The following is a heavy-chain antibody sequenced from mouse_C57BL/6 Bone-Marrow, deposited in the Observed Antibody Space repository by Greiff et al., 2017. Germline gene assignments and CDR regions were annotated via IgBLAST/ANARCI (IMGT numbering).Heavy chain of an antibody. CDR3: ASTSGYDGYCFDY. Sequence: VQLQQPGAELVMPGDSVKLSCKASGYTFTSYWMHWVQQTPGQGLEWIGAIDTSDRYTYYPPNVKGQSTLTVDKSSSTSYLQLSSLTSEDSAVYYCASTSGYDGYCFDYWGQGTTLTVSS. V-gene: IGHV1-69*01. CDR1: GYTFTSYW. CDR2: IDTSDRYT. J-gene: IGHJ2*01. D-gene: IGHD2-2*01.